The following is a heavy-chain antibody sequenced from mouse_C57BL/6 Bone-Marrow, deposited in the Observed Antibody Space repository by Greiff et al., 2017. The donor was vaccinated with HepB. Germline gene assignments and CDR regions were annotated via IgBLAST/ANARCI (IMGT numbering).Heavy chain of an antibody. D-gene: IGHD2-14*01. V-gene: IGHV5-6*01. CDR3: ARDRFDYYFDY. CDR2: INTGGTYT. J-gene: IGHJ2*01. CDR1: GFTFSTSG. Sequence: EVNVVESGGDLVKPGGSLKLSCVASGFTFSTSGMSWVRQTPDKRLEWVATINTGGTYTYYLDSVKGGFTISKDTARSTLFLQMSSRKSEDTGIYYCARDRFDYYFDYWRQGTTLTVSS.